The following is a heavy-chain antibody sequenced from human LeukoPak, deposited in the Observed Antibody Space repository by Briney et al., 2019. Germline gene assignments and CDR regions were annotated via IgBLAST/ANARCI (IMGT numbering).Heavy chain of an antibody. V-gene: IGHV3-23*01. CDR1: GFTFSSYG. CDR2: ISGSGGST. CDR3: AKMDKGAGDY. J-gene: IGHJ4*02. Sequence: RGSLRLSCAASGFTFSSYGMSWDRHAPGKGLEWVSAISGSGGSTYYADSVKGRFTISRDNPKNTLYLQMNSLRAEDTAVYYCAKMDKGAGDYWGQGTLVTVSS. D-gene: IGHD2-2*03.